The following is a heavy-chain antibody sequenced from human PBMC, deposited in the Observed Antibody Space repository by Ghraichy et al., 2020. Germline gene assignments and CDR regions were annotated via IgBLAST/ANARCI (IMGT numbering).Heavy chain of an antibody. V-gene: IGHV3-30*04. J-gene: IGHJ3*01. CDR2: ISYDGSNK. D-gene: IGHD1-14*01. Sequence: GGSLRLSCAASGFTFSSYAMHWVRQAPGKGLEWVAVISYDGSNKYYADSVKGRFTISRDNSKNTLYLQINSLRAEDTAVYYCARDRTPTGAPDAFDCWGQGTLVTVSS. CDR3: ARDRTPTGAPDAFDC. CDR1: GFTFSSYA.